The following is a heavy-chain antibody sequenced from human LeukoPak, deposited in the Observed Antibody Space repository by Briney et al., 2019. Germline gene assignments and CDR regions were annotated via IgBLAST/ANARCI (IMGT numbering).Heavy chain of an antibody. D-gene: IGHD3-22*01. CDR1: GGTFSSYA. V-gene: IGHV1-69*13. CDR3: ARAYYYDSRGSNFDY. Sequence: SVKVSCKSSGGTFSSYAITWVRQAPGQGLEWMGGIIPVFATSNYAQKFQGRVTITADESTYTVYMELSSLRSDDTAVYYCARAYYYDSRGSNFDYWGQGTLVTVSS. J-gene: IGHJ4*02. CDR2: IIPVFATS.